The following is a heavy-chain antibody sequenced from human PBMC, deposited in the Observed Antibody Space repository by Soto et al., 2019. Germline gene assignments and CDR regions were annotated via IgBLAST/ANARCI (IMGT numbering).Heavy chain of an antibody. D-gene: IGHD6-13*01. CDR2: ISSNSAYI. CDR1: GFTVRRVT. V-gene: IGHV3-21*01. Sequence: PGGALILSCAATGFTVRRVTRNWVRQARGKGLEWVSTISSNSAYIYYTDALRGRFTIARDNAKNSLHLQMNSLRAEDTAVYHCTRDASRDSSARGWFDPWGPGTLLTVSS. CDR3: TRDASRDSSARGWFDP. J-gene: IGHJ5*02.